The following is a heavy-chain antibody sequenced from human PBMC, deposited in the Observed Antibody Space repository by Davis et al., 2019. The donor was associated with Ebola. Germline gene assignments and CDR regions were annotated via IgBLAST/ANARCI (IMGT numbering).Heavy chain of an antibody. CDR3: ARDDPGNDFWSGYYTH. D-gene: IGHD3-3*01. Sequence: GGSLRLSCAVYGGSFSGYYWSWIRQPPGKGLEWVANIKQDGSEKYYVDSVKGRFTISRDNAKNSLYLQMNSLRAEDTAVYYCARDDPGNDFWSGYYTHWGQGTLVTVSS. CDR2: IKQDGSEK. CDR1: GGSFSGYY. V-gene: IGHV3-7*01. J-gene: IGHJ4*02.